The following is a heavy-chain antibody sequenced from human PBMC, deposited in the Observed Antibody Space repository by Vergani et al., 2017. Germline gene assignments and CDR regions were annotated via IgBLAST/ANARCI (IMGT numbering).Heavy chain of an antibody. Sequence: EVQLVQSGAEVKKPGESLKISCKGSGYSFTSYWIGWVRKMPGKGLEWMGIIYPGDSDTRYSPSFQGQVTISADKSISTAYLQWSSLKASDTAMYYCARLRRERSGGSCPTGRGGDCYSRYYYYYMDVWGKGTTVTVSS. CDR3: ARLRRERSGGSCPTGRGGDCYSRYYYYYMDV. CDR2: IYPGDSDT. CDR1: GYSFTSYW. V-gene: IGHV5-51*01. D-gene: IGHD2-15*01. J-gene: IGHJ6*03.